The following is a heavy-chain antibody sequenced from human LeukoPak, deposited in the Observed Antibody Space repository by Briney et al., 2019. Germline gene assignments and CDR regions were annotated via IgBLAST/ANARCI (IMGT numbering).Heavy chain of an antibody. J-gene: IGHJ4*02. Sequence: PSETLSLTCAVYGESFSGYYWTWLRQPPGKGLEWIGEINHSGRTNYNPSLKSRVTISVDTSKNQFSLNLNSMTAADTAVYYCARRYCDSAGRYTIDYWGQGTLVTVSS. CDR1: GESFSGYY. D-gene: IGHD2-2*02. CDR2: INHSGRT. V-gene: IGHV4-34*01. CDR3: ARRYCDSAGRYTIDY.